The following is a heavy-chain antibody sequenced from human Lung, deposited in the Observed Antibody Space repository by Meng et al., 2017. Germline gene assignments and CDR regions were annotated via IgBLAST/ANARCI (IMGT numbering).Heavy chain of an antibody. CDR2: ISAYNGNT. CDR1: GYTFTTYG. J-gene: IGHJ4*02. CDR3: VSERGGGSFDY. D-gene: IGHD3-10*01. Sequence: QVQVVQSGAEVNEPGASVKVSCKASGYTFTTYGLSWVRQAPGQGLEWMGWISAYNGNTKYAQKVQGRVTMTRDTSTTTAYMELRNLRSDDTAVYYCVSERGGGSFDYWGQGTLVTVSS. V-gene: IGHV1-18*01.